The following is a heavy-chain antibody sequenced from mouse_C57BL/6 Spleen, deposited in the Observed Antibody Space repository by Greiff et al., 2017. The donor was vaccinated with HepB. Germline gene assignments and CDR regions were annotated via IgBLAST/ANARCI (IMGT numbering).Heavy chain of an antibody. CDR1: GYAFSSSW. V-gene: IGHV1-82*01. Sequence: VQLQQSGPELVKPGASVKISCKASGYAFSSSWMNWVKQRPGKGLEWIGRIYPGDGDTNYNGKFKGKATLTADKSSSTAYMQLSSLTSEDSAVYFCARSTYGNPWFAYWGQGTLVTVSA. CDR3: ARSTYGNPWFAY. D-gene: IGHD2-1*01. J-gene: IGHJ3*01. CDR2: IYPGDGDT.